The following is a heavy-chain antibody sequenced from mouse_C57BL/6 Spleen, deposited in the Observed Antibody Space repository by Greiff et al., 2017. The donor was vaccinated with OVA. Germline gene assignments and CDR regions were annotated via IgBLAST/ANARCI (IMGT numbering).Heavy chain of an antibody. V-gene: IGHV5-4*01. J-gene: IGHJ3*01. CDR3: ARESNWDVSAWFAY. Sequence: EVKVEESGGGLVKPGGSLKLSCAASGFTFSSYAMSWVRQTPEKRLEWVATISDGGSYTYYPDNVKGRFTISRDNAKNNLYLQMSHLKSEDTAMYYCARESNWDVSAWFAYWGQGTLVTVSA. CDR2: ISDGGSYT. CDR1: GFTFSSYA. D-gene: IGHD4-1*01.